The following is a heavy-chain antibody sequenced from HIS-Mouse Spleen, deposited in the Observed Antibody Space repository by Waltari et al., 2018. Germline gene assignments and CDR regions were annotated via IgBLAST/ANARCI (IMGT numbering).Heavy chain of an antibody. D-gene: IGHD6-13*01. CDR2: ISYDGSNK. J-gene: IGHJ5*02. V-gene: IGHV3-30*18. CDR3: AKEYSSSHNWFDP. Sequence: QVQLVESGGGLVQPGRSLRLSCAASGFTFSRYCIPLGRQAPGKGLEWVAVISYDGSNKYYADSVKGRFTISRDNSKNTLYLQMNSLRAEDTAVYYCAKEYSSSHNWFDPWGQGTLVTVSS. CDR1: GFTFSRYC.